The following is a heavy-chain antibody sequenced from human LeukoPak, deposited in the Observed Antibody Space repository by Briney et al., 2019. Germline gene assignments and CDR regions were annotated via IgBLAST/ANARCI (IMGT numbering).Heavy chain of an antibody. CDR3: AKVGARLLLDY. Sequence: GGSLRLSCAASGFTFSSYEMNWVRQAPGKGLEWVSYISSSGSTIYYADSVKGRFTISRDNAKNSLYLQMNSLRAEDTAVYYCAKVGARLLLDYWGQGTLVTVSS. CDR1: GFTFSSYE. CDR2: ISSSGSTI. D-gene: IGHD1-26*01. J-gene: IGHJ4*02. V-gene: IGHV3-48*03.